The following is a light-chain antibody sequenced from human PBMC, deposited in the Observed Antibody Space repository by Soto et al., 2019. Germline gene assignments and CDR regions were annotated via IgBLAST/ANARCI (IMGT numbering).Light chain of an antibody. V-gene: IGKV3-15*01. Sequence: ETVMTQSPATLSVSLGERATLSCRASQSVNTNLAWYQQKPGQAPRLLIYGASIRAPGVPARFSGSASGTDFTLTISSLQPEDFAIYFCQQYKNWPPVTFGGGTKVEIK. CDR1: QSVNTN. CDR3: QQYKNWPPVT. CDR2: GAS. J-gene: IGKJ4*01.